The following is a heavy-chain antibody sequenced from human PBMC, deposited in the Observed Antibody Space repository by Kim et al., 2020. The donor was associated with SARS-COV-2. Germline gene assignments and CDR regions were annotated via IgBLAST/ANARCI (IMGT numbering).Heavy chain of an antibody. CDR1: GFAFNDST. CDR2: IRSEANNYAT. CDR3: TSRSIETEDAFDV. Sequence: GGSLRLSCAASGFAFNDSTIHWVRQASGKGLEWVGRIRSEANNYATTYAASVKGRFTISRDDSKNTAFLQVNSLKTEDPALYYCTSRSIETEDAFDVWGHGTMGTVSS. J-gene: IGHJ3*01. V-gene: IGHV3-73*01.